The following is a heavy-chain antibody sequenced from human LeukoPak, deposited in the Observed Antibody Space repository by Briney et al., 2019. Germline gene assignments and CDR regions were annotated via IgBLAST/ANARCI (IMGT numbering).Heavy chain of an antibody. J-gene: IGHJ4*02. CDR2: INHSGST. CDR3: ASPQQIYYDILKGYYLFDY. V-gene: IGHV4-39*01. CDR1: GGSISSSSYY. Sequence: PSETLSLTCTVSGGSISSSSYYWGWIRQPPGKGLEWIGSINHSGSTNYNPSLKSRVTISVDTSKNQFSLKLSSVTAADTAVYYCASPQQIYYDILKGYYLFDYWGQGTLVTVSS. D-gene: IGHD3-9*01.